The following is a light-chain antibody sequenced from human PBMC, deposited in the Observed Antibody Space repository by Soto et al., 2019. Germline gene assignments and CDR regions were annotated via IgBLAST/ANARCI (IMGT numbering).Light chain of an antibody. CDR3: QQYGSSPPIT. Sequence: IVLTQSPGTLSLSPGERATLSCRARQSVSSRSLAWYQQKPGQDPRLLIYGASSRAAGIRDRFSGSGSGTDFTLTISRLEPEDFAVYYCQQYGSSPPITFGQGTRLEIK. J-gene: IGKJ5*01. CDR1: QSVSSRS. V-gene: IGKV3-20*01. CDR2: GAS.